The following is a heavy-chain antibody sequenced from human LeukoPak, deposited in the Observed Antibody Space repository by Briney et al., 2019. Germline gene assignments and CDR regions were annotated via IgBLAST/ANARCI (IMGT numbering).Heavy chain of an antibody. CDR3: ARGPEYSGGDWYLEY. Sequence: VSVKVSCKASGYTFTSYGIGWVRQAPGQGLERIGWISAYNGNTNYAQNLQGRVTMTTDTSTSTAYMELRSLRSDDSAVYYCARGPEYSGGDWYLEYWGQGTLVTVSS. D-gene: IGHD2-21*02. CDR2: ISAYNGNT. J-gene: IGHJ4*02. V-gene: IGHV1-18*01. CDR1: GYTFTSYG.